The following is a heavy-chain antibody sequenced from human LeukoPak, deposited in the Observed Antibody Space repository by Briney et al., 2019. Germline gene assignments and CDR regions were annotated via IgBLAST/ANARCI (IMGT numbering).Heavy chain of an antibody. V-gene: IGHV1-2*02. CDR1: GYTFTGYY. D-gene: IGHD6-13*01. Sequence: AASVTASCKASGYTFTGYYMHWVRQAPGQGLEWMGWINPNSGGTKYAQKFQGRVTMTRDTSISTAYMELSRLRSDDTAVYYCARTGYSSTYRFTGDYWGQGTLVTVSS. J-gene: IGHJ4*02. CDR3: ARTGYSSTYRFTGDY. CDR2: INPNSGGT.